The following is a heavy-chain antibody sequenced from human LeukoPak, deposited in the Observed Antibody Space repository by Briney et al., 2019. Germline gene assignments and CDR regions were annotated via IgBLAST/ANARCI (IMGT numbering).Heavy chain of an antibody. V-gene: IGHV3-48*01. D-gene: IGHD3-3*01. Sequence: GGSLRLSCAASGFIFSNYAMNWVRQAPGKGLEWVSYISSSSSTIYYADSVKGRFTISRDNAKNSLYLQMNSLRAEDTAVYYCARDRAGYYDFSGFDPWGQGTLVTVSS. CDR2: ISSSSSTI. J-gene: IGHJ5*02. CDR1: GFIFSNYA. CDR3: ARDRAGYYDFSGFDP.